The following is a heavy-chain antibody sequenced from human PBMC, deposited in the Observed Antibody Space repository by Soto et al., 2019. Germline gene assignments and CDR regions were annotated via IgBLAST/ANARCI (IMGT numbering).Heavy chain of an antibody. CDR3: ARDLSDIIVEPIAPLDS. D-gene: IGHD2-2*01. CDR2: IKLDGTEK. Sequence: EVQLVESGGGLVQPGGSLRLYCAASGFTFDRYWMSWVRQAPGKGLEWVANIKLDGTEKYYVDSVKGRFTISRDNAKDSLYLQMSSLRPEDTGIYYCARDLSDIIVEPIAPLDSWVQGTLVTVSS. CDR1: GFTFDRYW. V-gene: IGHV3-7*01. J-gene: IGHJ4*02.